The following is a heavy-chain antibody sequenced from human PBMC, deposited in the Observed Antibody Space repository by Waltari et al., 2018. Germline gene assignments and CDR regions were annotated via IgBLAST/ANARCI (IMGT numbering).Heavy chain of an antibody. D-gene: IGHD2-8*02. CDR3: ARDSGPPTFGGVSPYYYMDV. CDR1: GGTLRNYA. Sequence: QVQLVQSGAEVKKPGSSVKVSCKASGGTLRNYAISWVRQAPGQGLEWMGGFIVRFGAADYGQKFQGRLTITADESTSTAYMELSSLRSEDTAVYYCARDSGPPTFGGVSPYYYMDVWGKGTTVIVSS. CDR2: FIVRFGAA. J-gene: IGHJ6*03. V-gene: IGHV1-69*01.